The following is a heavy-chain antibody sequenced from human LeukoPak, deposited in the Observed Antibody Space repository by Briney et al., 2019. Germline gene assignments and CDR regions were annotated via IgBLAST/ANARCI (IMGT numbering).Heavy chain of an antibody. CDR1: GFTFDDYA. Sequence: AGGSLRLSCAASGFTFDDYAMHWVRQAPGKGLEWVSGISWNSGSIGYADSVKGRFTVSRDNAKNSLYLQMNSLRAEDTALYYCAKGYSYDLHEYPDYWGQGTLVTVSS. D-gene: IGHD5-18*01. V-gene: IGHV3-9*01. CDR2: ISWNSGSI. CDR3: AKGYSYDLHEYPDY. J-gene: IGHJ4*02.